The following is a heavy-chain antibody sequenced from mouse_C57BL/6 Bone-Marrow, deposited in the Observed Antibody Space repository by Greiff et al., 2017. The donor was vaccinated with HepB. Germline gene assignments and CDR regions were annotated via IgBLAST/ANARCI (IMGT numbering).Heavy chain of an antibody. J-gene: IGHJ1*03. CDR2: ISNLAYSI. V-gene: IGHV5-15*01. CDR3: ARWYFDV. CDR1: GFTFSDYG. Sequence: EVQLVESGGGLVQPGGSLKLSCAASGFTFSDYGMAWVRQAPRKGPEWVAFISNLAYSIYYADTVTGRFTISRENAKNTLYLEMSSLRSEDTAMYYCARWYFDVWGTGTTVTVSS.